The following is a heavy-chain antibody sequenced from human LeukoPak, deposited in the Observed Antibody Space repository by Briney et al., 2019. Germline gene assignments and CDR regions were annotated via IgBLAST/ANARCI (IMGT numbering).Heavy chain of an antibody. D-gene: IGHD3-10*01. CDR2: IYYSGST. Sequence: SETLSLTCTFSGYSLSSDYSLNSGFYWSWIRQPPGKGLEWIGYIYYSGSTYYNPSLKSRVTISVDTSKNQFSLKLSSVTAADTAVYYCARGGRWFGEFNYYYYYGMDVWGQGTTVTVSS. J-gene: IGHJ6*02. CDR3: ARGGRWFGEFNYYYYYGMDV. CDR1: GYSLSSDYSLNSGFY. V-gene: IGHV4-30-4*01.